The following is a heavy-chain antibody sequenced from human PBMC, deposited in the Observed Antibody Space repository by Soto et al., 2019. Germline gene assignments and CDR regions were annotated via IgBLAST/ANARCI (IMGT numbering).Heavy chain of an antibody. Sequence: QVQLVQSGAEVTKPGASVKVSCKASGYTFTSYGISWVRQAPGQGLEWMGWISAYNGNTNYAQKLQCRVTMTPDASTSRAYRELRSLRSDDTAVYYCARDGVRRPNWFDPWGQGTLVTVSA. J-gene: IGHJ5*02. CDR3: ARDGVRRPNWFDP. CDR2: ISAYNGNT. D-gene: IGHD3-10*01. CDR1: GYTFTSYG. V-gene: IGHV1-18*01.